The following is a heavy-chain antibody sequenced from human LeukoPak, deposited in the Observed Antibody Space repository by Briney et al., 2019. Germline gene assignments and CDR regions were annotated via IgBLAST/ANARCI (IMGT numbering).Heavy chain of an antibody. CDR2: IYPGDSDA. CDR3: ARRVATDYYYYMDV. V-gene: IGHV5-51*01. CDR1: GYSLTSYW. Sequence: GESLKISRNGSGYSLTSYWIGWVRPMPGEGVEWMGIIYPGDSDARYSPSFQGQVTISADKSITTAYLQWRSLRAWAAAMYYCARRVATDYYYYMDVWGKGTTVTVSS. D-gene: IGHD5-12*01. J-gene: IGHJ6*03.